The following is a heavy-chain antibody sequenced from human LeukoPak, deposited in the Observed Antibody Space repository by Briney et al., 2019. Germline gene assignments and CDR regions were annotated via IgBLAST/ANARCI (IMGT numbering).Heavy chain of an antibody. CDR3: ARDMGIGSSSFDY. CDR2: IKQDGSEK. D-gene: IGHD1-26*01. CDR1: GFTFSSYW. Sequence: GGSLRLSCAASGFTFSSYWMSWVRQAPGKGLEWVANIKQDGSEKYYVDSVKGRFTISRNNAKNSLYLQMNSLRAEDTAVHYCARDMGIGSSSFDYWGQGTLVTVSS. J-gene: IGHJ4*02. V-gene: IGHV3-7*03.